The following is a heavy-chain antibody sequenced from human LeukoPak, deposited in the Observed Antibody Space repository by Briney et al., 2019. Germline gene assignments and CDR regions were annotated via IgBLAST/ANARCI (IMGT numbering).Heavy chain of an antibody. J-gene: IGHJ4*02. CDR1: GYTFTSYY. CDR2: INPSGGST. D-gene: IGHD3-22*01. V-gene: IGHV1-46*01. Sequence: ASVKVSCKASGYTFTSYYMHWVRQAPGQGLEWMGIINPSGGSTSYAQKFQGRVTMTRDTSTSTVYMELSSLRSEDTAVYYCARGLAQDYYDSSGYYDYWGQGTLVTVSS. CDR3: ARGLAQDYYDSSGYYDY.